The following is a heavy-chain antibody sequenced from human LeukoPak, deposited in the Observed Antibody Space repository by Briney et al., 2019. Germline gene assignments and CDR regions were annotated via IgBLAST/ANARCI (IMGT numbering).Heavy chain of an antibody. D-gene: IGHD4-11*01. V-gene: IGHV4-30-4*01. CDR1: GGSISSGDYY. J-gene: IGHJ4*02. CDR2: IYYSGST. CDR3: ARDRGLQDFDY. Sequence: SETLSLTCTVSGGSISSGDYYWSWIRQPPGKGLEWIGCIYYSGSTYYNPSLKSRVTISVDTSKNQFSLKLSSVTAADTAVYYCARDRGLQDFDYWGQGTLVAVSS.